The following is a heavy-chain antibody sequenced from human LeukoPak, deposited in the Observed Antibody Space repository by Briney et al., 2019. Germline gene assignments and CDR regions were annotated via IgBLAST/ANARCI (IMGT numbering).Heavy chain of an antibody. CDR3: AKRVTYSIDS. Sequence: PGRSLRLSCAASGFTFSSYGMHWVRQAPGKGLEWVAVIWYDGSNKYYADSVKGRFTISRDNSKNTLYLQMDSLRAEDTAIYYCAKRVTYSIDSWGQGTLVTVSS. CDR2: IWYDGSNK. V-gene: IGHV3-33*06. J-gene: IGHJ4*02. D-gene: IGHD2-15*01. CDR1: GFTFSSYG.